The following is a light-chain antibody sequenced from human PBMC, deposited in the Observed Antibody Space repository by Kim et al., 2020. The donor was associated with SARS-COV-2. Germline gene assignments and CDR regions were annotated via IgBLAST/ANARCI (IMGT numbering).Light chain of an antibody. V-gene: IGLV3-1*01. CDR3: QAWDSSTVV. CDR2: QNT. Sequence: SYELTQPPSVSVSPRQTASITCSGDQLGDKYACWYQQKPGQSPVLVIYQNTKRPSGIPERFSGSNSGNTATLTISGTQAMDEADYYCQAWDSSTVVFGGGTQLTVL. CDR1: QLGDKY. J-gene: IGLJ2*01.